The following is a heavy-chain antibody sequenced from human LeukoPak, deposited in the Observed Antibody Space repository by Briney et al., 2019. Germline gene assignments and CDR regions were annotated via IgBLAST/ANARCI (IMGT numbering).Heavy chain of an antibody. D-gene: IGHD3-10*01. Sequence: SETLSLTCAVYGGSFSGYYWNWIRQPPGKGLEWIGEINHSGSTNYNPSLKSRVTISVDTSKNQFSLKLSSVTAADTAVYYCARGKGVRSRVLFPHYYYMDVWGKGTTVTVSS. CDR2: INHSGST. CDR3: ARGKGVRSRVLFPHYYYMDV. V-gene: IGHV4-34*01. CDR1: GGSFSGYY. J-gene: IGHJ6*03.